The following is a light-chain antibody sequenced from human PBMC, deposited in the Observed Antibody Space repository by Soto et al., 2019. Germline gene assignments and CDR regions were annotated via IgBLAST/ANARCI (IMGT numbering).Light chain of an antibody. V-gene: IGKV3D-15*01. CDR3: QHYDSARWT. Sequence: EIVMTQSPATLSVSPGERASLSCRASQSVSSDLAWYQKKPGQAPRLLIYGASTRATGIPDRFSGSGSGTDFTLTISSLEPEDFAVYYCQHYDSARWTFGLGTKV. CDR2: GAS. CDR1: QSVSSD. J-gene: IGKJ1*01.